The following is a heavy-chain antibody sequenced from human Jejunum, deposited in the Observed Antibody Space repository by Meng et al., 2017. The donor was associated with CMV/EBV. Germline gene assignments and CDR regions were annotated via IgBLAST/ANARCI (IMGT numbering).Heavy chain of an antibody. Sequence: TCIFSGGSINDNYWGWIRQSPGKGLEWIGHVYANGDTHYSSSLKSRVTTSVDTSRNQFSLKLKSVTAADTAVYYCARGLGDGMDVWGQGTTVTVSS. CDR1: GGSINDNY. CDR3: ARGLGDGMDV. CDR2: VYANGDT. D-gene: IGHD3-3*01. J-gene: IGHJ6*02. V-gene: IGHV4-59*01.